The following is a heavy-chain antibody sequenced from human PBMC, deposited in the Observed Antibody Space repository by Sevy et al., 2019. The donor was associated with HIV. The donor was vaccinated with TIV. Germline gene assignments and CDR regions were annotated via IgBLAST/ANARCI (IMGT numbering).Heavy chain of an antibody. J-gene: IGHJ6*02. CDR3: AKGGGIAARLPYYYGMDV. V-gene: IGHV3-23*01. Sequence: GGSLRLSCAASGFTFSNYAMSWVRQAPGKGLEWVSGVGSGGSTDYANSLKGRITISRDNSKNTMYLQMNSLRAEDTAVNYCAKGGGIAARLPYYYGMDVWGQGTTVTVSS. CDR2: VGSGGST. D-gene: IGHD6-6*01. CDR1: GFTFSNYA.